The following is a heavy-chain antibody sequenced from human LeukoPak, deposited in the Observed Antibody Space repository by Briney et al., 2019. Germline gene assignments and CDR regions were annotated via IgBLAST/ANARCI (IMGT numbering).Heavy chain of an antibody. CDR1: GYTFTSYA. CDR3: ARDPASESYDFWSGYYTGRNNWFDP. Sequence: ASVEVSCKASGYTFTSYAMNWVRQAPGQGLEWMGWINTNTGNPTYAQGFTGRFVFSLDTSVSTAYLQISSLKAEDTAVYYCARDPASESYDFWSGYYTGRNNWFDPWGQGTLVTVSS. J-gene: IGHJ5*02. V-gene: IGHV7-4-1*02. CDR2: INTNTGNP. D-gene: IGHD3-3*01.